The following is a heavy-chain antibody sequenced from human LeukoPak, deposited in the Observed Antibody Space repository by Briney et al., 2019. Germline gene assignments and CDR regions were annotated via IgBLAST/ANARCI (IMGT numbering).Heavy chain of an antibody. CDR3: ARESPFIEVLPTATGFDY. V-gene: IGHV4-39*07. CDR2: IYYSGST. J-gene: IGHJ4*02. D-gene: IGHD2-2*01. Sequence: SETLSLTCTVSGGSISSSSYYWGWIRQPPGKGLEWIGSIYYSGSTYYNPSLKSRVTISVDTSKNQFSLKLSSVTAADTAVYYCARESPFIEVLPTATGFDYWGQGTLVTVSS. CDR1: GGSISSSSYY.